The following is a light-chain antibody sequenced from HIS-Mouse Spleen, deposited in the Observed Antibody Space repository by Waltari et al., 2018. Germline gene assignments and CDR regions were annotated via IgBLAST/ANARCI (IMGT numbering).Light chain of an antibody. J-gene: IGLJ2*01. CDR2: DVS. CDR1: SSDVGGYNY. Sequence: QSALTQPRSVSGSPGQSVTISCTGTSSDVGGYNYVPWYQQHPGKAPKLMIYDVSKRPSGVPDRFSGSKSGNTASLTISGLQAEDEADYYCCSYAGSYTFDVVFGGGTKLTVL. V-gene: IGLV2-11*01. CDR3: CSYAGSYTFDVV.